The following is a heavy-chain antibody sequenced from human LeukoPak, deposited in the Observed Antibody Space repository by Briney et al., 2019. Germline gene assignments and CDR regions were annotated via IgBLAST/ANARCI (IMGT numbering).Heavy chain of an antibody. CDR3: ARDQDSGSLDY. V-gene: IGHV4-4*07. CDR1: GGSISSYY. Sequence: SETLSLTCTVSGGSISSYYWSWIRQPAGKGLEWIGRSSSTGSTNYNPSRKSRVTKSVDTSKYQYSLKLSSETAADTAGYYWARDQDSGSLDYWGQGTLVTVSS. J-gene: IGHJ4*02. CDR2: SSSTGST. D-gene: IGHD1-26*01.